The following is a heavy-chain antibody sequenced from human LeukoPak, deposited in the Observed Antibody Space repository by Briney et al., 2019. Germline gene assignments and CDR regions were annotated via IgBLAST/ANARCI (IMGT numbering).Heavy chain of an antibody. D-gene: IGHD1-1*01. CDR2: VWYDGNKN. Sequence: PGGSVRLFCAPSGFTLNKYGMYGVRQAPDRGLEGVASVWYDGNKNYYADSVKGRFTISRDNSKNTVYLQMTSLRAEDTAVYYRARDRVEGSYYYYMDVWGKGTTVTVSS. CDR3: ARDRVEGSYYYYMDV. CDR1: GFTLNKYG. J-gene: IGHJ6*03. V-gene: IGHV3-33*07.